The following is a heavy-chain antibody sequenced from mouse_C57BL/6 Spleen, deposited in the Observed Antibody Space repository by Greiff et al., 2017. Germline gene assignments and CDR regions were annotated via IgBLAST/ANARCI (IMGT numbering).Heavy chain of an antibody. CDR1: GFTFSDYG. J-gene: IGHJ3*01. D-gene: IGHD1-1*01. CDR2: ISSGSSTI. V-gene: IGHV5-17*01. Sequence: EVQRVESGGGLLKPGGSLKLSCAASGFTFSDYGMHWVRQAPEKGLEWVAYISSGSSTIYYADTVKGRFTISRDNAKNTLFLQMTSLRSEDTAMYYCARDDYGSSLAGFAYWGQGTLVTVSA. CDR3: ARDDYGSSLAGFAY.